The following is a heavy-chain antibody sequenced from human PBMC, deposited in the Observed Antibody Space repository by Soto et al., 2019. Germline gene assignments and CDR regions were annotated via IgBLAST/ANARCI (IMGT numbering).Heavy chain of an antibody. CDR3: ARGERYTHYGPFDY. D-gene: IGHD4-17*01. Sequence: SETLSLTCAVYGGSFSGYYWSWIRQPPGKGLEWIGEINHSGSTNYNPSLKSRVTISVDTSKNQLSLKLSSVTAADTAVYYCARGERYTHYGPFDYWGQGTLVTVSS. CDR1: GGSFSGYY. CDR2: INHSGST. V-gene: IGHV4-34*01. J-gene: IGHJ4*02.